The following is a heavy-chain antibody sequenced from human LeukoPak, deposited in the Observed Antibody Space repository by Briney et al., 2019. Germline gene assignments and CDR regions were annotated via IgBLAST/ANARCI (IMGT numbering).Heavy chain of an antibody. J-gene: IGHJ4*02. V-gene: IGHV3-21*01. CDR3: AREAVWYCSSTSCDDY. D-gene: IGHD2-2*01. CDR2: ISSSSSYI. CDR1: GFTFSSYS. Sequence: KPGGSLRLSCAASGFTFSSYSMNWVRQAPGKGLEWVSSISSSSSYIYYADSVKGRFTISSDNAKNSLYLQMNSLRAKDTAVYYCAREAVWYCSSTSCDDYWGQGTLVTVSS.